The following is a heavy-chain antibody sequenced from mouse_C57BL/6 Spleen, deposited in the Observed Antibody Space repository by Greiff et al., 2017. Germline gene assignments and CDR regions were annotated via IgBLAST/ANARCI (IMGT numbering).Heavy chain of an antibody. CDR3: ARGGAYDGFYAMDY. D-gene: IGHD2-3*01. J-gene: IGHJ4*01. V-gene: IGHV1-53*01. Sequence: QVHVKQPGTELVKPGASVKLSCKASGYTFTSYWMHWVKQRPGQGLEWIGNINPSNGGTNYNEKFKSKATLTVDKSSSTAYMQLSSLTSEDSAVYYCARGGAYDGFYAMDYWGQGTSVTFSS. CDR2: INPSNGGT. CDR1: GYTFTSYW.